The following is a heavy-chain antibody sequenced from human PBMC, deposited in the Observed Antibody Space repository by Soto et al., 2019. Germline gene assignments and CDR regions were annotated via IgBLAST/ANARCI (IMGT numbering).Heavy chain of an antibody. V-gene: IGHV3-30*18. CDR3: AKGRIAVAGRESFDY. D-gene: IGHD6-19*01. J-gene: IGHJ4*02. CDR2: ISYDGSNK. Sequence: VGSVRLSCAASGVSFSSYGMHWVRQAPGRGLEWVAVISYDGSNKYYADSVKGRFTIPRDNSKNTLYLQMNSLRAEDTAVYYCAKGRIAVAGRESFDYWGQGTLVTVSS. CDR1: GVSFSSYG.